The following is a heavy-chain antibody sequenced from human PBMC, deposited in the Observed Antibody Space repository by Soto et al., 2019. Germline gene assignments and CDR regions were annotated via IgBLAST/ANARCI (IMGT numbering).Heavy chain of an antibody. Sequence: SETLSLTCTVSGGSISSSSYYWGWILHPPGKGLEWIGSIYYSGSTYYNPSLKSRVTISVDTSKNQFSLKLSSVTAADTAVYYCARRRPQIIAAADNWFDPWGQGTLVTVSS. V-gene: IGHV4-39*01. CDR3: ARRRPQIIAAADNWFDP. CDR2: IYYSGST. D-gene: IGHD6-13*01. J-gene: IGHJ5*02. CDR1: GGSISSSSYY.